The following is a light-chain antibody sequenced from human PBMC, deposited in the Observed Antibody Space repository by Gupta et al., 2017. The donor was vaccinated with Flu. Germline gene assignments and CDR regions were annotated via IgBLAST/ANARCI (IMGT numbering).Light chain of an antibody. V-gene: IGKV1-33*01. CDR3: QQDDNLPKT. CDR2: DAS. CDR1: QDISNY. J-gene: IGKJ4*01. Sequence: DIQMTQPPSPLSASVGDRVTITCQASQDISNYLNWYQQKPGKAPKLLIYDASNLETGVPSRFSGSGSGTDFTFTISSLQPEDVATYYCQQDDNLPKTFGRGTKVEIK.